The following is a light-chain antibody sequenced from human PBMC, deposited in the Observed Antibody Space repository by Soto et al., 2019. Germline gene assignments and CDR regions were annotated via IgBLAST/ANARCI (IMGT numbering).Light chain of an antibody. CDR2: GAS. CDR3: QQYGSTPLYS. Sequence: PGERATLSCRASRRVDSNYLAWYQQKPGQGPRLLIFGASSRATGIPDRFSGSGSGTDFTLTISRLEPEDFAVYYCQQYGSTPLYSFGPGTKLDIK. CDR1: RRVDSNY. J-gene: IGKJ2*01. V-gene: IGKV3-20*01.